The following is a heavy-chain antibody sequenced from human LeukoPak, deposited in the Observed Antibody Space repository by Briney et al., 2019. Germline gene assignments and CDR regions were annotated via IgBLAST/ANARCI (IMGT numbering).Heavy chain of an antibody. CDR3: ARRRDGYNTDDT. V-gene: IGHV4-59*12. Sequence: SGTLSLTCTVSGGSISSNYWSWIRQPPGKGLEWIGYIYYSGSTNYNPSLKSRVTISVDTSKNQFSLKLRSVTAADTAVYYCARRRDGYNTDDTWGQGTLVTVSS. D-gene: IGHD5-24*01. CDR2: IYYSGST. J-gene: IGHJ4*02. CDR1: GGSISSNY.